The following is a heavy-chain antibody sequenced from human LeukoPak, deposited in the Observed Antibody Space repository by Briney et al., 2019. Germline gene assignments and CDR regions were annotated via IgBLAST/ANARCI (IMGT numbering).Heavy chain of an antibody. CDR1: GYTFTGYY. CDR3: ARHTSRGRFLEWLYPNYYYYYMDV. J-gene: IGHJ6*03. D-gene: IGHD3-3*01. CDR2: INPNSGGT. V-gene: IGHV1-2*02. Sequence: ASVKVSCKASGYTFTGYYMHWVRQAPGQGLEWMGWINPNSGGTNYAQKFQGRVTMTRDTSISTAYMELSRLRSDDTAVYYCARHTSRGRFLEWLYPNYYYYYMDVWGKGTTVTVSS.